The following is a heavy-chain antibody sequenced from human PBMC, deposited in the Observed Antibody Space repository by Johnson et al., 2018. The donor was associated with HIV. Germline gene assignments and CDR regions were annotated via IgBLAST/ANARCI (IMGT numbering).Heavy chain of an antibody. Sequence: EMQLVESGGGVVQPGGSLRLSCAASGFTVRSSYMSWVRQAPGKGLEHVSVIYSGGSTYYADSVKGRFTISRDNSKNTLYLQMNSLRAEDTAVYYCARDPSRSPGAFDIWGQGTMVTVSS. V-gene: IGHV3-66*01. CDR3: ARDPSRSPGAFDI. J-gene: IGHJ3*02. CDR1: GFTVRSSY. CDR2: IYSGGST.